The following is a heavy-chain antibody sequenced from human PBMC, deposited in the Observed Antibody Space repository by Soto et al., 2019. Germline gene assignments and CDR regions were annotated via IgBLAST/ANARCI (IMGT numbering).Heavy chain of an antibody. CDR3: ARQNYAGYGGYDSAFDT. CDR2: IYPGDSDV. Sequence: PGESLKISCQGSGYTFTTYWVGWVRQRPGKDLDWMGNIYPGDSDVKYSPSFQGQVTISVDKSISTAYLQWNSLKASDTAVYYCARQNYAGYGGYDSAFDTWGQGTLVTVS. V-gene: IGHV5-51*01. CDR1: GYTFTTYW. J-gene: IGHJ4*02. D-gene: IGHD5-12*01.